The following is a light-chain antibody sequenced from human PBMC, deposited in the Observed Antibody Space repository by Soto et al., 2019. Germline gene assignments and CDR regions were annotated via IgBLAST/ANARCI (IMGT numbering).Light chain of an antibody. CDR1: QGIGDT. V-gene: IGKV3-15*01. CDR2: DTS. J-gene: IGKJ4*01. Sequence: EVGMTQSPATLSVSPGEGVTLACRANQGIGDTLALYQHKPGQTPRPLIYDTSTGATGVPARFRGSRSGPEFTLTINSLQSEGFAIYYCQPYNNWPLTFGGGTKVESK. CDR3: QPYNNWPLT.